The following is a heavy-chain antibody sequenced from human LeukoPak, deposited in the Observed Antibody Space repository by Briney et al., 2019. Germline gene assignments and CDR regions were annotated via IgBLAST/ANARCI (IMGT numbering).Heavy chain of an antibody. CDR1: GGSISSYY. CDR3: AREEVVDGYKFLDY. Sequence: SETLSLTCTVSGGSISSYYWSWIRQPPGKGLEWIGYIYYSGSTNYNPSLKSRVTISVDTSKNQYSLKLSSVTAADTAVYYCAREEVVDGYKFLDYWGQGTLVTVSS. D-gene: IGHD5-24*01. CDR2: IYYSGST. J-gene: IGHJ4*02. V-gene: IGHV4-59*01.